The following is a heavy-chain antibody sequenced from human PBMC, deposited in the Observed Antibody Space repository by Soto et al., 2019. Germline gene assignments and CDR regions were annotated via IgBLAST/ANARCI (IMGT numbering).Heavy chain of an antibody. J-gene: IGHJ4*02. CDR3: ARSIELWSTHFDY. V-gene: IGHV3-30-3*01. Sequence: QVQLAESGGGVVQPGKSLRLSCAASGFTFRNYAMSWVRQAPGKGLEWVAVISYDGTDKYYVDSVKGRFTISRDNSKNTLYLQMNSLRGEDTAVYYCARSIELWSTHFDYWGQGTLVPVSS. CDR2: ISYDGTDK. D-gene: IGHD5-18*01. CDR1: GFTFRNYA.